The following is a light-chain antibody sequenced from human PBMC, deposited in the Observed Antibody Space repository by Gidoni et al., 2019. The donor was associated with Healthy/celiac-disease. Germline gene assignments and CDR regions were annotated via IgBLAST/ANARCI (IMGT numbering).Light chain of an antibody. V-gene: IGKV1-39*01. J-gene: IGKJ2*01. Sequence: IQMTQSPSSLSASVGDRVTITCRASQSISSYLNWYQQKPGKAPKLLIYAASSLQSGVPSRFSGSGSGTDFTLTISSLQPEDFATYYCQQSYITPPYTFGQGTKLEIK. CDR2: AAS. CDR1: QSISSY. CDR3: QQSYITPPYT.